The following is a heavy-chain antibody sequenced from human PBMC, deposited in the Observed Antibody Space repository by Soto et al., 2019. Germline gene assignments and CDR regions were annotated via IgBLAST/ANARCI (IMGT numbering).Heavy chain of an antibody. Sequence: ASVKVSCKASGYTFTSYGISWVRQAPGQGLEWMGWISAYNGNTNYAQKLQGRVTMTTDTSTSTAYMALRSLRSDDTAVYYCARGVAAAGTALLYGMDVWGQGTTVTVSS. V-gene: IGHV1-18*04. J-gene: IGHJ6*02. D-gene: IGHD6-13*01. CDR2: ISAYNGNT. CDR3: ARGVAAAGTALLYGMDV. CDR1: GYTFTSYG.